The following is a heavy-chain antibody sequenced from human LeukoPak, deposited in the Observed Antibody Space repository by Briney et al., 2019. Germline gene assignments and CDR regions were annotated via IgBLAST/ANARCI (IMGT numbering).Heavy chain of an antibody. CDR2: ISGNGDNT. Sequence: GGSLRLSCAAASGFTFSPYSMTWVRQGPGKGLEWVSTISGNGDNTYYGDSVKGRFTISRDNSKNTLYLQMNSLRVDDTAVYYCAKGGVVNWFDPWGQGTLVTVSS. V-gene: IGHV3-23*01. D-gene: IGHD3-22*01. CDR1: GFTFSPYS. CDR3: AKGGVVNWFDP. J-gene: IGHJ5*02.